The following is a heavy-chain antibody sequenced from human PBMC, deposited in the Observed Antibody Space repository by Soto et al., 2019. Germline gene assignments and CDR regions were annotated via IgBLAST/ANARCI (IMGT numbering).Heavy chain of an antibody. CDR1: GFTFSSYW. J-gene: IGHJ5*02. D-gene: IGHD6-13*01. Sequence: PGGSLRLSCAASGFTFSSYWMHWVRQAPGKGLVWVSHINSDGTSTRYADSVRGRFTISRDNAKNTLSLQMNSLRAEDTAVYYCARDFDSSSWYQGTYNWFDPWGQGTLVTV. CDR2: INSDGTST. CDR3: ARDFDSSSWYQGTYNWFDP. V-gene: IGHV3-74*01.